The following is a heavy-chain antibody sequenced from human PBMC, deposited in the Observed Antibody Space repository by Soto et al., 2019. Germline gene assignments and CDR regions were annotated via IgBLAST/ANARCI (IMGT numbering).Heavy chain of an antibody. CDR1: GFSLTTTHMG. CDR3: SNAGACDLLSFDH. J-gene: IGHJ4*02. CDR2: IYWDDDK. Sequence: QITLKESGPPLVRPAQTLTLTCAFSGFSLTTTHMGVAWIRQPPGKALEWLALIYWDDDKRYSPSLKNRLAISKDTSRNRVVLTVTNLTPEDTGTYFCSNAGACDLLSFDHWGPGTLITVSS. D-gene: IGHD2-15*01. V-gene: IGHV2-5*02.